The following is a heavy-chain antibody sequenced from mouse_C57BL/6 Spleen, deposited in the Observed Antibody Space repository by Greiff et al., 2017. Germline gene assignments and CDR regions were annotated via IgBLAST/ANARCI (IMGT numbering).Heavy chain of an antibody. V-gene: IGHV5-17*01. CDR1: GFTFSDYG. CDR3: ESFRESFDY. J-gene: IGHJ2*01. CDR2: ISSGSSTI. Sequence: EVMLVESGGGLVKPGGSLKLSCAASGFTFSDYGMHWVRQAPEKGLEWVAYISSGSSTIYYADKVKGRFTISRDNARNTLFLQMTCLGSEDTAMYYCESFRESFDYWGQGTTLTVSS. D-gene: IGHD3-1*01.